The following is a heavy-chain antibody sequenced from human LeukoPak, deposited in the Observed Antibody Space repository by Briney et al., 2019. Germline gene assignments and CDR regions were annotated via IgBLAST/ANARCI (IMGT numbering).Heavy chain of an antibody. V-gene: IGHV3-21*01. J-gene: IGHJ4*02. D-gene: IGHD3-22*01. CDR3: ARDVARDIWLLGSSYYDY. CDR2: ISSSSSYI. CDR1: GFTFSSYS. Sequence: GGSLRLCCAASGFTFSSYSMNWVRQAPGKGLEWVSSISSSSSYIYYADSVKGRFTISRDNAKNSLYLQMNSLRAEDTAVYYCARDVARDIWLLGSSYYDYWGQGTLVTVSS.